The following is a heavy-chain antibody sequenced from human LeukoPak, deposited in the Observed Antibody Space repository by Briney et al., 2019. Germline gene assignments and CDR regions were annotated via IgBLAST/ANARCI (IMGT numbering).Heavy chain of an antibody. V-gene: IGHV1-18*01. CDR1: GYTFTSYG. D-gene: IGHD5-18*01. CDR3: ARVDTAMVPEGTDAFDI. Sequence: ASVKVSCKASGYTFTSYGISWVRQAPGQGLEWMGWISAYNGNTNYAQKFLGRVSMTADTSTSTAYMELRSLRSDDTAVYYCARVDTAMVPEGTDAFDIWGQGTMVTVSS. CDR2: ISAYNGNT. J-gene: IGHJ3*02.